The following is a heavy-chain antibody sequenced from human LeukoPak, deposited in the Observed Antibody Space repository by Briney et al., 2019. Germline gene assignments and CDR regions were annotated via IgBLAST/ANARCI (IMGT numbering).Heavy chain of an antibody. Sequence: GGSLRLSCAASGFTFSSYAMSWVRQAPGKGLEWISAISGSGGSTYYADSVKGRFTISRDNSKNTLYLQMNSLRAEDTAVYYCAKANYDSSGYYYYGMDVWGKGTTVTVSS. J-gene: IGHJ6*04. CDR2: ISGSGGST. CDR1: GFTFSSYA. V-gene: IGHV3-23*01. D-gene: IGHD3-22*01. CDR3: AKANYDSSGYYYYGMDV.